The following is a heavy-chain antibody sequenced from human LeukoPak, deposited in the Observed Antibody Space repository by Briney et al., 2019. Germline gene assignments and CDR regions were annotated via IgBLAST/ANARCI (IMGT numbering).Heavy chain of an antibody. V-gene: IGHV4-34*01. D-gene: IGHD3-10*01. J-gene: IGHJ4*02. CDR2: INHSGST. Sequence: SETLSLTCAVYGGSFSGYYWSWIRQPPGRGLEWIGEINHSGSTNYNPSLKSRVTISVDTSKNQFSLKLSSVTAADTAVYYCARGAYGSGSYRDGFDYWGQGTLATVSS. CDR1: GGSFSGYY. CDR3: ARGAYGSGSYRDGFDY.